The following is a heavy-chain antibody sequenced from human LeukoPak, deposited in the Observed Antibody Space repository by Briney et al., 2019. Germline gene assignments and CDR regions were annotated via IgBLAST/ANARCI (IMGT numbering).Heavy chain of an antibody. J-gene: IGHJ4*02. CDR1: GFTFSSYG. D-gene: IGHD3-3*01. Sequence: GGSLRLSCAASGFTFSSYGMHWVRQAPGKGLEWVAVISYDGNDKYYADSVKGRFTISRDNSKNTLYLQMNSLRAEDTAVYYCAKDKRIPIFGVVIIHASFDSWGKETLVPVSS. V-gene: IGHV3-30*18. CDR3: AKDKRIPIFGVVIIHASFDS. CDR2: ISYDGNDK.